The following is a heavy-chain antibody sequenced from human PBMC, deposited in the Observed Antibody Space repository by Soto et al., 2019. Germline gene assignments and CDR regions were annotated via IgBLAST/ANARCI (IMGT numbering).Heavy chain of an antibody. D-gene: IGHD3-16*02. CDR2: ITTSGSTI. Sequence: XESLRLSCAASGFTFSSYEMNWVHQAPGKGLERVSYITTSGSTIYYADSVKGRFTISRDNAKNSLYLQMNSLRAEDTAVYYCARGNSPVNVYWGQGTLVTVSS. J-gene: IGHJ4*02. CDR1: GFTFSSYE. V-gene: IGHV3-48*03. CDR3: ARGNSPVNVY.